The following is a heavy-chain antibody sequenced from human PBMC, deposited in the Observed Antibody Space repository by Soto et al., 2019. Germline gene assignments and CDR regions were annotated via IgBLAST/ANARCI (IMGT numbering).Heavy chain of an antibody. CDR1: GYTFSTYA. J-gene: IGHJ4*02. CDR2: FNTDNGNT. D-gene: IGHD3-16*02. Sequence: VQLVQSGAEERKPGASVKGSCKASGYTFSTYAMHWLRQAPGQGVEWIAWFNTDNGNTVSSEKCMGRVIITRHTSANTAFMELSDLRSEEKAVYYCEGPLSSHWVDKNFDVWGPGTMVTVSS. CDR3: EGPLSSHWVDKNFDV. V-gene: IGHV1-3*04.